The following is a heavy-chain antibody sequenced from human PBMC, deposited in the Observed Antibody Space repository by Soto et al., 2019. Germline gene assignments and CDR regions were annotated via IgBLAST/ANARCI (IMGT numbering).Heavy chain of an antibody. CDR2: TYYRSKWYN. J-gene: IGHJ6*02. Sequence: PSETLLLTCAISGDSVSINSAAWNLIRQSPSRGLEWLGRTYYRSKWYNDYAVSVKSRITINPDTSKNQFSLQLNSVTPEDTAVYYCARRSGYLSRYGMDVWGQGTTVTVSS. CDR3: ARRSGYLSRYGMDV. CDR1: GDSVSINSAA. D-gene: IGHD3-3*01. V-gene: IGHV6-1*01.